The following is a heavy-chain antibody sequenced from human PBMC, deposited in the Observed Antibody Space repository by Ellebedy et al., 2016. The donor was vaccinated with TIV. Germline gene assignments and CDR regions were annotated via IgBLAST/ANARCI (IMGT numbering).Heavy chain of an antibody. CDR3: ARDGAYGDYSPGYYGMDV. CDR1: GYTFTAYP. CDR2: INMNTGNP. J-gene: IGHJ6*02. Sequence: ASVKVSCKASGYTFTAYPMNWVRQAPGQGLEWLGWINMNTGNPTYAQGFTGRFVFSLDTSVSTAYLQMNSLRVEDTAVYHCARDGAYGDYSPGYYGMDVWGQGTTVTVSS. V-gene: IGHV7-4-1*02. D-gene: IGHD3-22*01.